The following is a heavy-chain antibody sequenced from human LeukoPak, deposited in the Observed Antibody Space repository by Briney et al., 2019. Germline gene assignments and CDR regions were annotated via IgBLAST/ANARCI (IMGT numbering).Heavy chain of an antibody. CDR2: ISVYNSNT. D-gene: IGHD3-10*01. V-gene: IGHV1-18*01. J-gene: IGHJ4*02. CDR3: AKEGITMVRGVIYY. CDR1: GYTFTSYP. Sequence: ASVKVSCKASGYTFTSYPISWVRQAPGQGLEWMGWISVYNSNTKYAQNVQGRVTMTTDRSTSTAYMELRSLRSDDTAVYYCAKEGITMVRGVIYYWGQGTLVTVSS.